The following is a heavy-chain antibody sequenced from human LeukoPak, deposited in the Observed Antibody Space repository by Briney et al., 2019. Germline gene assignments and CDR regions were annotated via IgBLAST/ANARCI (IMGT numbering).Heavy chain of an antibody. D-gene: IGHD6-19*01. CDR2: IYYSGST. CDR1: GGSISSYY. CDR3: AREGAGQPSDAFDI. J-gene: IGHJ3*02. V-gene: IGHV4-59*12. Sequence: SETLSLTCTVSGGSISSYYWSWIRQPPGKGLEWIGYIYYSGSTYHNPSLKSRVTISLDTSKKQFSLKLRSVTAADTAVYYCAREGAGQPSDAFDIWGQGTMITVSS.